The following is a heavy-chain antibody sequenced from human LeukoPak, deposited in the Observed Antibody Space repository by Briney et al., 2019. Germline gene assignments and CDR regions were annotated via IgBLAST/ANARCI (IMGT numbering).Heavy chain of an antibody. CDR3: AKDISAGYSYGYYFDY. CDR2: ISWNSGSI. CDR1: GFTFDDYA. Sequence: GGSLRLSCAASGFTFDDYAMHWVRQAPGKGLEWVSGISWNSGSIGYADSVKGRFTISGDNAKNSLYLQMNSLRAEDTALYYCAKDISAGYSYGYYFDYWGQGTLVTVSS. J-gene: IGHJ4*02. D-gene: IGHD5-18*01. V-gene: IGHV3-9*01.